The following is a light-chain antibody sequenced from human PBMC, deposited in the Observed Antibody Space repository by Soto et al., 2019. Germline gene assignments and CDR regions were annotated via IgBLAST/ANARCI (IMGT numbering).Light chain of an antibody. V-gene: IGLV2-14*01. CDR3: NSYTSSSTLL. Sequence: QSVLTQPASVSGSPGQSITISCTGTSSDVGGYNYVSWYQQHPGKAPKLMIYDVINRPSGVSNRFSGSKSGNTASLTISGLQAEDEADYYCNSYTSSSTLLFGGGTKLTVL. J-gene: IGLJ2*01. CDR1: SSDVGGYNY. CDR2: DVI.